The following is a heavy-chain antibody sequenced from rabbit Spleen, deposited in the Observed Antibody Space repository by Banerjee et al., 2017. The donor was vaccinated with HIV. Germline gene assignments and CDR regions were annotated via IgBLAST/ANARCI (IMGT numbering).Heavy chain of an antibody. CDR3: ARGPSVGRVGNYVPYFNL. J-gene: IGHJ4*01. D-gene: IGHD2-1*01. V-gene: IGHV1S40*01. Sequence: QSLEESGGDLVKPGASLTLTCTASGFSFSSSYWICWVRQAPGKGLEWIGYIEPIFGTTYYASWVNGRFTISSHNAQNTVDLQMNSLTAADTATYFCARGPSVGRVGNYVPYFNLWGQGTLVTVS. CDR2: IEPIFGTT. CDR1: GFSFSSSYW.